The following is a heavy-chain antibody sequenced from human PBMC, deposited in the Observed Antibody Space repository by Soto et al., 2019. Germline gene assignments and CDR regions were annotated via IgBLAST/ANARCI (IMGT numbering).Heavy chain of an antibody. V-gene: IGHV3-30*18. CDR2: ISYDGSNK. CDR3: AKDREAYCGGDCFIGSFDY. J-gene: IGHJ4*02. D-gene: IGHD2-21*02. CDR1: GFSFSTYG. Sequence: GGSLRLSCVASGFSFSTYGMHWVRQAPGKGLEWVAVISYDGSNKYYAASVQGRFTISRDNSKNTLYLQMNSLRPEDTAVYYCAKDREAYCGGDCFIGSFDYWGQGT.